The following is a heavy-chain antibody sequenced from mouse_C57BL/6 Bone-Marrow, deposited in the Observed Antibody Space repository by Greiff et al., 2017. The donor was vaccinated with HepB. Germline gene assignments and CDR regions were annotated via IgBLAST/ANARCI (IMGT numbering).Heavy chain of an antibody. CDR1: GFTFSSYA. D-gene: IGHD3-3*01. V-gene: IGHV5-4*01. Sequence: EVQLQESGGGLVKPGGSLKLSCAASGFTFSSYAMSWVRQTPEKRLEWVATISDGGSYTYYPDNVKGRFTISRDNAKNNLYLQMSHLKSEDTAMYYCAREGPFDYWGQGTTLTVSS. CDR2: ISDGGSYT. CDR3: AREGPFDY. J-gene: IGHJ2*01.